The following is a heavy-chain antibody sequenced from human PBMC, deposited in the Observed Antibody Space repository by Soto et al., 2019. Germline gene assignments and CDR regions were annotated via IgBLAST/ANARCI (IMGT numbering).Heavy chain of an antibody. V-gene: IGHV3-66*01. J-gene: IGHJ3*02. CDR3: GGDDRQFHAFDI. D-gene: IGHD3-16*02. CDR1: GFTVSTNY. Sequence: EVRLVESGGSLIQPGGSLNLSCAVSGFTVSTNYLSWVRQAPGKGLEWVSVICSGGSAYYSLSVRGRFTTSSEITKKNSYLQVNNLRAEDTGVDYCGGDDRQFHAFDIWGQGTLVTVSS. CDR2: ICSGGSA.